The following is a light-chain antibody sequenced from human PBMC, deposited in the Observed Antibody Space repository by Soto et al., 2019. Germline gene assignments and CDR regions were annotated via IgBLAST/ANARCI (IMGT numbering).Light chain of an antibody. J-gene: IGKJ4*01. V-gene: IGKV3D-15*01. Sequence: EIVLTQSPGTLSLSPGERATLSCRASQTVSSNLAWYQQKPGQPPRLLIYDISTRATGIPTRFSGSGSGTEFTLTISSLQSEDFAVYYCQQYNSWPLTFGGGTKV. CDR1: QTVSSN. CDR2: DIS. CDR3: QQYNSWPLT.